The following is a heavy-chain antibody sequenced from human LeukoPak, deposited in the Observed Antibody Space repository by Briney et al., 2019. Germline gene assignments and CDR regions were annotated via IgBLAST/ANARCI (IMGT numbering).Heavy chain of an antibody. V-gene: IGHV1-18*01. Sequence: ASVKVSRKASGYTFTSYGISWVRQAPGQGLEWIGWISAYNGNTNYAQKLQGRVTMTTDTSTSTAYMELRSLRSDDTAVYYCARGSQYSSSWYSDYWGQGTLVTVSS. CDR2: ISAYNGNT. CDR1: GYTFTSYG. CDR3: ARGSQYSSSWYSDY. D-gene: IGHD6-13*01. J-gene: IGHJ4*02.